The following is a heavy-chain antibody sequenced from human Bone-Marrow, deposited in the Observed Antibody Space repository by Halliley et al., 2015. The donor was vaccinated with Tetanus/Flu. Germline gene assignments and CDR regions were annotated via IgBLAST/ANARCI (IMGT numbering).Heavy chain of an antibody. D-gene: IGHD3-16*01. CDR3: ARDCGSDRTGYYGMDV. V-gene: IGHV3-53*01. Sequence: SGGSPHYPAAAKGRFTITRDNSKNMLYLQMNSLRPEDTAVYHCARDCGSDRTGYYGMDVWGQGTTVTVSS. J-gene: IGHJ6*02. CDR2: SGGSP.